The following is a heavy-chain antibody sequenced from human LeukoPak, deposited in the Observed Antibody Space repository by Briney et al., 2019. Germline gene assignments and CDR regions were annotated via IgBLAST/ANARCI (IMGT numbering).Heavy chain of an antibody. J-gene: IGHJ6*03. CDR1: GGSFSGYY. Sequence: SETLSLTCAVYGGSFSGYYWSWIRQPPGKGLEWIGEINHSGSTNYNPSLKSRVTISVDTSKNQFSLKLSSVTAADTAVYYCARLRSSSWYMGAYYYMDVWGKGTTVTISS. CDR2: INHSGST. D-gene: IGHD6-13*01. V-gene: IGHV4-34*01. CDR3: ARLRSSSWYMGAYYYMDV.